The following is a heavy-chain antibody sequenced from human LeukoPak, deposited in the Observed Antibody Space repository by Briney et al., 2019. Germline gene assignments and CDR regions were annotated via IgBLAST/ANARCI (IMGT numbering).Heavy chain of an antibody. CDR3: ARREIYYDSSGYYYYDFDI. Sequence: PGGSLRLSCAPSGFTVRSNYMSWVRQAPGKGLEWVSVIYSGGSTYYADSVKGRFTISRDNSKNTLYLQMNSLRAEDTAVYYCARREIYYDSSGYYYYDFDIWGQGIMVTVSS. CDR1: GFTVRSNY. CDR2: IYSGGST. V-gene: IGHV3-66*04. J-gene: IGHJ3*02. D-gene: IGHD3-22*01.